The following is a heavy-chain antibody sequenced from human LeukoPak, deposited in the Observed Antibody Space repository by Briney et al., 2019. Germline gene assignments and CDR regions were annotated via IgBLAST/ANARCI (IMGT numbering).Heavy chain of an antibody. D-gene: IGHD6-19*01. CDR3: ARALGYSSGWRRYYFDY. CDR1: GGSFSGYY. J-gene: IGHJ4*02. CDR2: INHSGST. V-gene: IGHV4-34*01. Sequence: PSETLSLTCAVYGGSFSGYYWSWIRQPPGKGLEWLGEINHSGSTNYNPSLKSRVTISVDTSKNQFSLKLSSVTAADTAVYYCARALGYSSGWRRYYFDYWGQGTLVTVSS.